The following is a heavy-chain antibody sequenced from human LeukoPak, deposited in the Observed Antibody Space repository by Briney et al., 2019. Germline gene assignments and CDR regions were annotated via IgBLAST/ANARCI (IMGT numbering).Heavy chain of an antibody. V-gene: IGHV3-23*01. CDR1: GFTFSSYA. D-gene: IGHD5-12*01. CDR3: AKDPYSAYDSDAFDI. J-gene: IGHJ3*02. CDR2: ISSSGGST. Sequence: GGSLRLSCAASGFTFSSYAMSWVRQAPGKGLEWVSGISSSGGSTYYADSVKGRFTISRDNSKNTLYLQMNSLRAEDTAVYYCAKDPYSAYDSDAFDIWGQGTMVTVSS.